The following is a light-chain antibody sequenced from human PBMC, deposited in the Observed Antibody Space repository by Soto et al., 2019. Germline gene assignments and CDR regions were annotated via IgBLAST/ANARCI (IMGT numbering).Light chain of an antibody. V-gene: IGLV2-8*01. CDR1: SSDVGGYNY. CDR3: SSYAGSNNFV. CDR2: EVS. J-gene: IGLJ1*01. Sequence: QPVLTQPPSASGSPGQSGTISCTGTSSDVGGYNYVSWYQQHPGKAPKLMIYEVSKRPSGVPDRFSGSKSGNTASLTVSGLQAEDEADYYCSSYAGSNNFVFGTGTKVTV.